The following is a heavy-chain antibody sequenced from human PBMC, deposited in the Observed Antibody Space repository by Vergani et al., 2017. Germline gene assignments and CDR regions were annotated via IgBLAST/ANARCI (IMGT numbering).Heavy chain of an antibody. CDR1: GFSFSTYS. V-gene: IGHV3-21*06. CDR2: FSGRSNYI. CDR3: ARKKYYXSKDYYQVEPFDY. Sequence: EVQLQESGGGLVKPGGSLRVSCAASGFSFSTYSINWVRQAPGKGLEWVSSFSGRSNYIYYADSLKGRFTISRDNSKNSVYLQMNSLRAEDTAIYYCARKKYYXSKDYYQVEPFDYWGQGTLVTVSS. D-gene: IGHD3-22*01. J-gene: IGHJ4*02.